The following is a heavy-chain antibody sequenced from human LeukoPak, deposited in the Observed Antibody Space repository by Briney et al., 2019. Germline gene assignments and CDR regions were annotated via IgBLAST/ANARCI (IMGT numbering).Heavy chain of an antibody. Sequence: GSLRLSCAASGFPFSTYAMSWVRQPAGKGLEWIGRIYTSGSTYYNPSLKSRVTMSVDTSKNQFSLKLSSVAAADTAVYYCARDLTDHYYYYYMDVWGKGTTVTVSS. CDR2: IYTSGST. CDR1: GFPFSTYA. CDR3: ARDLTDHYYYYYMDV. J-gene: IGHJ6*03. V-gene: IGHV4-4*07. D-gene: IGHD7-27*01.